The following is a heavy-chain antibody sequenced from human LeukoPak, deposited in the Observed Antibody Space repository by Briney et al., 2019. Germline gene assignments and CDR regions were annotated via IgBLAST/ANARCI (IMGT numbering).Heavy chain of an antibody. V-gene: IGHV4-34*01. CDR2: INHSGST. J-gene: IGHJ4*02. CDR1: GGSFSGYY. CDR3: ARDLYYDSSGRALDY. Sequence: KPSETLSLACAVYGGSFSGYYWSWIRQPPGKGLEWIGEINHSGSTNYNPSLKSRVTISVDTSKNQFSLKLSSVTAADTAVYYCARDLYYDSSGRALDYWGQGTLVTVSS. D-gene: IGHD3-22*01.